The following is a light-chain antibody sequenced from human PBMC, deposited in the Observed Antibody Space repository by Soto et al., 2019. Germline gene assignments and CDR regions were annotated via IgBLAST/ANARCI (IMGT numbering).Light chain of an antibody. CDR2: EVS. CDR3: SSYTSSSTRV. J-gene: IGLJ1*01. Sequence: QSVLTQPASVSGSPGQSITISRTGTSSDVGGYNYVSWYQQHPGKAPKLMIYEVSNRPSGVSNRFSGSKSGNTASLTISGLQAEDEADYCCSSYTSSSTRVFGTGTKVTVL. V-gene: IGLV2-14*01. CDR1: SSDVGGYNY.